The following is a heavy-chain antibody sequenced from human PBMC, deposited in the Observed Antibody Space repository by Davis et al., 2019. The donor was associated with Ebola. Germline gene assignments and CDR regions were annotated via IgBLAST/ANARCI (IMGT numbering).Heavy chain of an antibody. CDR1: GFTFSAST. CDR2: IGGKTNNFAT. Sequence: GGSLRLSCAGPGFTFSASTLHWLRQASGKGLEWVGRIGGKTNNFATEYTASVKGRFVISRDDSRNTAYLQLNSLETDDAATYYCTRSADCRGDSCYRWAFDYWGQGTLVTVSS. D-gene: IGHD2-2*02. CDR3: TRSADCRGDSCYRWAFDY. V-gene: IGHV3-73*01. J-gene: IGHJ4*02.